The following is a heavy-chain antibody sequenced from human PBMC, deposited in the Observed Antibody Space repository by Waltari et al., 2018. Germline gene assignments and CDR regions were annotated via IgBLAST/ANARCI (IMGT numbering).Heavy chain of an antibody. CDR3: ARKYSAIRGRRYFDY. J-gene: IGHJ4*02. CDR1: GGSISTYY. V-gene: IGHV4-59*01. Sequence: QVQLQESGPGLVKPSETLSLTCTVSGGSISTYYWSWVRQPPGKGLEWIGVVHYTGNTNYNPSRKSRVTISVDTSKNQFSLRLNAVTAADTAVYYCARKYSAIRGRRYFDYWGQGTLVAVSS. CDR2: VHYTGNT. D-gene: IGHD1-26*01.